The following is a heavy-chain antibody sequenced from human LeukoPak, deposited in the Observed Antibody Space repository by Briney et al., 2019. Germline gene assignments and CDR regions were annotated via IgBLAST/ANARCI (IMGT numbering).Heavy chain of an antibody. CDR2: TYYRSKWYR. D-gene: IGHD2-8*01. CDR1: GDSVSSNSAA. Sequence: SQTLSLTCAISGDSVSSNSAAWNWIRQSPSRGLEWLGRTYYRSKWYRESAISVKSRITVNPDTSKNQSSLQLNSVTPEDTAVYYCTRTSNGANDYWGQGILVTVSS. V-gene: IGHV6-1*01. J-gene: IGHJ4*02. CDR3: TRTSNGANDY.